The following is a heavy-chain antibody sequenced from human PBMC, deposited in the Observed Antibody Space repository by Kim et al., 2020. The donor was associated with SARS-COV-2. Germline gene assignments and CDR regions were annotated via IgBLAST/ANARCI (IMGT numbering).Heavy chain of an antibody. CDR1: GYTITSYA. V-gene: IGHV7-4-1*02. CDR3: ARDNDFWSGYYLLAGYYYYGMDV. CDR2: INTNTGNP. D-gene: IGHD3-3*01. Sequence: ASVKVSCKASGYTITSYAMNWVRQAPGQGLEWMGWINTNTGNPTYAQGFTGRFVFSLDTSVSTAYLQISSLKAEDTAVYYCARDNDFWSGYYLLAGYYYYGMDVWGQGTTVTVSS. J-gene: IGHJ6*02.